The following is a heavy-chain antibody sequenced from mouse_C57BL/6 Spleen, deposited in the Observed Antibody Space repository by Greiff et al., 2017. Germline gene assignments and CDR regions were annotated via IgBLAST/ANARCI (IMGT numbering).Heavy chain of an antibody. V-gene: IGHV1-55*01. D-gene: IGHD1-3*01. CDR2: IYPGSGST. J-gene: IGHJ2*01. CDR1: GYTFTSYW. Sequence: VQLQQPGAELVKPGASVKMSCKASGYTFTSYWITWVKQRPGQGLEWIGDIYPGSGSTNYNEKFKSKATLTVDTSSSTAYMQLSSLTSEDSAVYYCARGLLAPYYFDYWGQGTTLTVSS. CDR3: ARGLLAPYYFDY.